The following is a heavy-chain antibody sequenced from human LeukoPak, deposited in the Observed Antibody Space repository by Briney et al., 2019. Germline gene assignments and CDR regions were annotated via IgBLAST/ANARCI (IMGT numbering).Heavy chain of an antibody. D-gene: IGHD5-12*01. CDR3: ARRWLRHDPNDY. V-gene: IGHV1-2*02. J-gene: IGHJ4*02. Sequence: ASVKVSCKASGYTFTGYYMHWVRQAPGQGLEWMGWINPNSGDTNYAQKFQGRVTMTRDTSISTAYMELSRLRSDDTAVYYCARRWLRHDPNDYWGQGTLVTVSS. CDR1: GYTFTGYY. CDR2: INPNSGDT.